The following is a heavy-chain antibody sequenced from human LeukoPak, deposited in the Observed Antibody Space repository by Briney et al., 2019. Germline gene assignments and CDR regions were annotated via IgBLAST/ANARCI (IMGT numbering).Heavy chain of an antibody. J-gene: IGHJ5*02. CDR3: VMRQRDWFDP. V-gene: IGHV4-34*01. D-gene: IGHD6-25*01. CDR2: INHSGST. CDR1: GGSFSDYY. Sequence: PSETLSLTCAVYGGSFSDYYCNWIRQPPGKGLEWIGEINHSGSTNYNPSLKSRVTISVDTSKNQFSLRLSSVTAADTAVYYCVMRQRDWFDPWGQGRLVTVSS.